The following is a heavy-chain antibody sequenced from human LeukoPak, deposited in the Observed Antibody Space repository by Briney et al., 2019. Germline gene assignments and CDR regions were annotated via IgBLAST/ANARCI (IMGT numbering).Heavy chain of an antibody. V-gene: IGHV4-59*08. CDR3: ARHHNRGYYSFHY. J-gene: IGHJ4*02. D-gene: IGHD3-22*01. CDR1: GASISDYY. Sequence: TSETLSLTCTVSGASISDYYWSWIRQPPGKGLEWIGFGHCTGGSNYNPSLKSRVTTSVDTSKRQFSLKLISVTAADTAVYYCARHHNRGYYSFHYWGQGALVTVSS. CDR2: GHCTGGS.